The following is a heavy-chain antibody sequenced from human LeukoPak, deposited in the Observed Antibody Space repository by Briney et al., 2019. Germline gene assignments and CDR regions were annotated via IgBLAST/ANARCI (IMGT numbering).Heavy chain of an antibody. CDR1: GYTFNKYG. D-gene: IGHD6-19*01. Sequence: PTASVKVSCKASGYTFNKYGISWVRQAPGQGLEWMGWISCYNGDTNYAQKLQGRVTLSTDTPTTTVYMELRSLRSDDMAVYYCARDPSNTSGWKTWFDTWGQGTPVTVSS. J-gene: IGHJ5*02. CDR3: ARDPSNTSGWKTWFDT. CDR2: ISCYNGDT. V-gene: IGHV1-18*03.